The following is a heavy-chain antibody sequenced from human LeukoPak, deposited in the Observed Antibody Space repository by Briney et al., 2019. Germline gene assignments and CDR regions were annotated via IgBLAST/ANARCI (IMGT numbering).Heavy chain of an antibody. J-gene: IGHJ5*02. CDR2: INPNSGGT. Sequence: ASVKVSCKASGYTFTGYYMHWVRQAPGQGLEWMGRINPNSGGTNYAQKFQGRVTMTRDTSISTAYMELSRLRSDDTAVYYCARDWEYYDSSGYQPGAWGQGTLVTVSS. CDR3: ARDWEYYDSSGYQPGA. CDR1: GYTFTGYY. V-gene: IGHV1-2*06. D-gene: IGHD3-22*01.